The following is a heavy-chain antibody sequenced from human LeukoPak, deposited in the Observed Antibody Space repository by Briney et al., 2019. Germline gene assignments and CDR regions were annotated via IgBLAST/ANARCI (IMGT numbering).Heavy chain of an antibody. D-gene: IGHD3-3*01. Sequence: VASVKVSCKACGYTFTSYGISWVRQAPGQGLEWMGWSSAYNGNTNYAQKLQGRVTMTTETSTSTAYMELRSLRSDDTAVYYCARESSVLRFLEWFPTGYYYHGMVVWGQGTTVTVSS. J-gene: IGHJ6*02. CDR2: SSAYNGNT. CDR1: GYTFTSYG. V-gene: IGHV1-18*01. CDR3: ARESSVLRFLEWFPTGYYYHGMVV.